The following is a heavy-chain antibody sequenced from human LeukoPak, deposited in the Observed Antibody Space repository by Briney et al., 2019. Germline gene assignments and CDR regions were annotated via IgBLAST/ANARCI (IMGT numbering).Heavy chain of an antibody. CDR1: GFTFSDSA. J-gene: IGHJ4*02. CDR3: TRHLELFTGYSDY. CDR2: IRSKSNDYAT. V-gene: IGHV3-73*01. D-gene: IGHD3-10*01. Sequence: GSLRLSCVVSGFTFSDSAMSWVRQASGKGLQWLGRIRSKSNDYATAYAASLKGRFSIFRDDSKNTAYLQLNSLETDDTAVYYCTRHLELFTGYSDYWGQGTQVTVSS.